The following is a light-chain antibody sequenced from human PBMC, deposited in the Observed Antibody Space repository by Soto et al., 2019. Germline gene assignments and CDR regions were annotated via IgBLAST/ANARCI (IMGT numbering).Light chain of an antibody. Sequence: DIQTTQSPSSLSASVGDRVSITCRASQSISANLNWFQQKPGRAPNLLIYATSTLQSGVPSRFSGTRSGTDFTLTISTLQPEDSATYYCQQSYAIPLTFGGGTKVDIK. J-gene: IGKJ4*01. V-gene: IGKV1-39*01. CDR1: QSISAN. CDR2: ATS. CDR3: QQSYAIPLT.